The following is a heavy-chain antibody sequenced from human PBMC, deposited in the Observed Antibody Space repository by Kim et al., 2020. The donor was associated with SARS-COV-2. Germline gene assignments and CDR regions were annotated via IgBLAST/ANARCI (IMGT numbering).Heavy chain of an antibody. J-gene: IGHJ4*02. CDR3: ATELFCSSTICDDY. CDR1: GYTFTSYA. D-gene: IGHD2-2*01. CDR2: INTNTGNP. Sequence: ASVKVSCKASGYTFTSYAMNWVRQAPGQGLEWMGWINTNTGNPTYAQGFTGRFVFSLDTSVSTAYLQISSLKAEDTAVYYCATELFCSSTICDDYWGQGTLVTVSS. V-gene: IGHV7-4-1*02.